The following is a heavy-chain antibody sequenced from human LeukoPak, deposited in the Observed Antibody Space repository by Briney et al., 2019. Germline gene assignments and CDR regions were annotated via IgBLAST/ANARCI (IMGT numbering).Heavy chain of an antibody. J-gene: IGHJ5*02. CDR2: IYTSGST. CDR1: GGSISSSSYY. Sequence: SETLSLTCTVSGGSISSSSYYWSWIRQPAGKGLEWIGSIYTSGSTNYNPSLKSRVTMSVDTSKNQFSLKLSSVTAADTAVYYCARGSIAVAGTVWFDPWGQGTLVTVSS. V-gene: IGHV4-61*02. D-gene: IGHD6-19*01. CDR3: ARGSIAVAGTVWFDP.